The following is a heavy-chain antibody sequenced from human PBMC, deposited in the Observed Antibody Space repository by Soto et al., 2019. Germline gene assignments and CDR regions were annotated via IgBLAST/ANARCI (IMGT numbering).Heavy chain of an antibody. Sequence: PGGSLRLSCAASGFTFSSYGMHWFRQAPGKGLEWVAVIWNDGSNKNYADPVKGRFTISRDNSKNTLYLQMNSLRAEDTAVYYCARDMGTVTTIAAFDIWGQGTMVPVSS. J-gene: IGHJ3*02. D-gene: IGHD4-17*01. CDR2: IWNDGSNK. V-gene: IGHV3-33*01. CDR3: ARDMGTVTTIAAFDI. CDR1: GFTFSSYG.